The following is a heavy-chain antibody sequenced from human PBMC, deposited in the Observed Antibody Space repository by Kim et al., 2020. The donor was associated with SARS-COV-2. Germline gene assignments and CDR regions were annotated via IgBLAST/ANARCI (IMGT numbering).Heavy chain of an antibody. J-gene: IGHJ4*02. CDR3: ARYPTTVSTRSFDY. D-gene: IGHD4-17*01. V-gene: IGHV3-23*01. Sequence: GGSLRLSCGASGFTFSTYAMTWVRQAPGKGLEWVSIITASGGSTYYADSVKGRCTLSRNNSDNTLLLEMSNLSAEDTAVYYCARYPTTVSTRSFDYWGQG. CDR2: ITASGGST. CDR1: GFTFSTYA.